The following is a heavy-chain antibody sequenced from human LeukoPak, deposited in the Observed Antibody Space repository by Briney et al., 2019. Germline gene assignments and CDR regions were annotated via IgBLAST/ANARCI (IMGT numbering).Heavy chain of an antibody. V-gene: IGHV4-4*07. Sequence: PSETLSLTCAVSGDSFSRYYWTWLRQPAAKGMQWIGRIHTTGITNYNPYLKSRITLSADTSKNHFSLRLGSVTAVDTGVYYCARILLGNDGYWSFDLWGRGTLVTVSS. J-gene: IGHJ2*01. D-gene: IGHD2/OR15-2a*01. CDR3: ARILLGNDGYWSFDL. CDR2: IHTTGIT. CDR1: GDSFSRYY.